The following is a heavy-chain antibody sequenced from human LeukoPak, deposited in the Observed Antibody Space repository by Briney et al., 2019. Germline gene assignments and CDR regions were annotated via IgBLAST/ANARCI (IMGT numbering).Heavy chain of an antibody. CDR1: GYTFTSYY. V-gene: IGHV1-46*01. J-gene: IGHJ4*02. D-gene: IGHD2-21*01. CDR3: ARAGGSYSPSDY. CDR2: INPSGGST. Sequence: ASVKVSCKASGYTFTSYYMHWVRQAPGQGLEWMGIINPSGGSTSYAQKFQGRVTMTTDTSTSTAYMELRSLRSDDTAVFYCARAGGSYSPSDYWGQGTVVTVSS.